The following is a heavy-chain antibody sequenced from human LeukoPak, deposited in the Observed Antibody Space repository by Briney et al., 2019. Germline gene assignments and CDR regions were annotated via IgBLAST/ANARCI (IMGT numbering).Heavy chain of an antibody. CDR3: AKVPLDLRYFDWSYAFDI. CDR2: ISGSGGST. V-gene: IGHV3-23*01. J-gene: IGHJ3*02. D-gene: IGHD3-9*01. Sequence: PGGSLRLSCAASGFTFSSYAMSWVRQAPGKGLEWVSAISGSGGSTYYADSVKGRLTISRDNSKNTLYLQMNSLGAEDTAVYYCAKVPLDLRYFDWSYAFDIWGQGTMVTVSS. CDR1: GFTFSSYA.